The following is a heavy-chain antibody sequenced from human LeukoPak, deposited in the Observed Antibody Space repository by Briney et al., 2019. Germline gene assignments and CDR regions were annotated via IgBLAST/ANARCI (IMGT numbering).Heavy chain of an antibody. Sequence: SETLSLTCTVSGGSISSGGYYWSWIRQHPGKGLEWIGYIYYSGSTYYNPSLKSRVTISVDTSKNQFSLKLSSVTAADTAVYYCARSIVGATRGPLDVWGKGTTVTVSS. CDR3: ARSIVGATRGPLDV. V-gene: IGHV4-31*03. D-gene: IGHD1-26*01. CDR1: GGSISSGGYY. CDR2: IYYSGST. J-gene: IGHJ6*04.